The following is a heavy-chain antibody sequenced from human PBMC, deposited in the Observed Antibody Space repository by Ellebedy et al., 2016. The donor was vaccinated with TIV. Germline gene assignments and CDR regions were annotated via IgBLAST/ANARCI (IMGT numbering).Heavy chain of an antibody. CDR2: IYQDGSDQ. CDR1: GFSFRSYW. J-gene: IGHJ5*02. V-gene: IGHV3-7*01. CDR3: ARRGSYGDYAVQVNSWFDP. D-gene: IGHD4-17*01. Sequence: GESLKISCAASGFSFRSYWMSWVRQAPGKGLEWVANIYQDGSDQYYVDSVKGRFTISRDNANKSLFLQMNSLRVEDTAVYYCARRGSYGDYAVQVNSWFDPWGRGTLVTVSS.